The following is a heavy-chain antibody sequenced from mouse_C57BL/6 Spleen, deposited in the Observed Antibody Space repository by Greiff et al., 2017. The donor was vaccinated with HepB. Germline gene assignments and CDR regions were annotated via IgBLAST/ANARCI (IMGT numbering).Heavy chain of an antibody. J-gene: IGHJ2*01. Sequence: QVQLQQPGAELVKPGASVKMSCKASGYTFTSYWITWVKQRPGQGLEWIGDIYPGSGSTNYNEKFKSKATLTVDTSSSTAYMQLSSLTSEDSAVYYCARLYYGNFPFDYWGQGTTLTVSS. V-gene: IGHV1-55*01. CDR1: GYTFTSYW. D-gene: IGHD2-1*01. CDR3: ARLYYGNFPFDY. CDR2: IYPGSGST.